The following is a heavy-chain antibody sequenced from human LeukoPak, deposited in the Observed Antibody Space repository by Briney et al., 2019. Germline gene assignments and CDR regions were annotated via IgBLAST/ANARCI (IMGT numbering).Heavy chain of an antibody. J-gene: IGHJ4*02. Sequence: ASVKVSCKVSGYTLTELSIHWVRQAPGKGLERMGGFDREDDETIYAQKFQGRVTLTEDTSTDTAYLELSSLRSEDTAVYYCATFVNTYDSSAYSDYWGQGTLVTVSS. CDR3: ATFVNTYDSSAYSDY. CDR1: GYTLTELS. V-gene: IGHV1-24*01. CDR2: FDREDDET. D-gene: IGHD3-22*01.